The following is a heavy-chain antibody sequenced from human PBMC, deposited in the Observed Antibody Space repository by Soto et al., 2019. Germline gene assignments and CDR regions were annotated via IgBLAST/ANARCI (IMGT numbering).Heavy chain of an antibody. CDR1: GFTFSSYS. J-gene: IGHJ4*02. CDR3: ARGIAARPDGTYYFDY. CDR2: ISSSSSYI. Sequence: GGSLRLSCAASGFTFSSYSMNWVRQAPGKGLEWVSSISSSSSYIYYADSVKGRFTISRDNAKNSLCLQMNSLRAEDTAVYYCARGIAARPDGTYYFDYWGQGTLVTVSS. V-gene: IGHV3-21*01. D-gene: IGHD6-6*01.